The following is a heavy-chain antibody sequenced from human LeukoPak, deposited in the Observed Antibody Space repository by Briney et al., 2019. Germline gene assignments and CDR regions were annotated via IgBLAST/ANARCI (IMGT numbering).Heavy chain of an antibody. Sequence: PGRSLRLSCAASGFTFKNYGMHWVRQAPGKGLEWVAVISYDGSNKYYADSVKGRFTISRDNSKNTLYLQMNSLRAEDTAVYYCAKSYKSGFDPWGQGTLVTVSS. CDR3: AKSYKSGFDP. D-gene: IGHD1-1*01. J-gene: IGHJ5*02. V-gene: IGHV3-30*18. CDR1: GFTFKNYG. CDR2: ISYDGSNK.